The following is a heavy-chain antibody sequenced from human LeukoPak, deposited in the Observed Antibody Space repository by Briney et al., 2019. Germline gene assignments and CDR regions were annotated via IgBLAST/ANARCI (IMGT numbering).Heavy chain of an antibody. Sequence: GGSLRLSCAASGFTFSSYGMSWVRQAPGKGLEWVSAIGGRDGSTYYADSVKGRFTISRDNSKNTLYLQMNSLRAEDTAVYYCAKVGIVGATGDYWGQGTLVTVSS. J-gene: IGHJ4*02. V-gene: IGHV3-23*01. CDR3: AKVGIVGATGDY. CDR1: GFTFSSYG. D-gene: IGHD1-26*01. CDR2: IGGRDGST.